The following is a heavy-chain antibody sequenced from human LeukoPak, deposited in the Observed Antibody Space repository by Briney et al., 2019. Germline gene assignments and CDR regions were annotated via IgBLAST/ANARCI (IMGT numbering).Heavy chain of an antibody. J-gene: IGHJ3*02. D-gene: IGHD6-6*01. CDR2: ISSSSSYI. CDR1: GFTFSSYS. Sequence: GGFLRLSCAASGFTFSSYSMNWVRQAPGKGLEWVSSISSSSSYIYYADSVKGRFTISRDNAKNSLYLQMNSLRAEDTAVYYCARVRDQSIAARLRAFDIWGQGTMVTVSS. CDR3: ARVRDQSIAARLRAFDI. V-gene: IGHV3-21*01.